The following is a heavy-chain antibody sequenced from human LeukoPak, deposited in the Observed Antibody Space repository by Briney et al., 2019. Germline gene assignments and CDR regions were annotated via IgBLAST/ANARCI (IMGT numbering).Heavy chain of an antibody. CDR1: GFXFSXXS. Sequence: GGSLRLSCAASGFXFSXXSXXWVXXXPXKXXEWVSYISSGSRTIYYADSVKGRFTISRDNAKNSLYLQMNSLRDEDTAVYYCARAKNPDYWGQGTLVTVSS. J-gene: IGHJ4*02. V-gene: IGHV3-48*02. D-gene: IGHD1-14*01. CDR3: ARAKNPDY. CDR2: ISSGSRTI.